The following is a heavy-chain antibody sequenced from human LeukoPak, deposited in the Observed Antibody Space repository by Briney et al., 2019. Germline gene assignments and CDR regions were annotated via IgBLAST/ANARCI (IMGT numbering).Heavy chain of an antibody. CDR3: ARGYGLFDY. D-gene: IGHD4-17*01. CDR1: GFTFNTYS. CDR2: ISRSSYI. J-gene: IGHJ4*02. V-gene: IGHV3-21*01. Sequence: GGSLRLSCAASGFTFNTYSMNWVRQAPGKGLEWVSSISRSSYIYYADSVKGRFTISRDNAKNSLYLQMNSLRAEDTAVYYCARGYGLFDYWGQGTLVTVSS.